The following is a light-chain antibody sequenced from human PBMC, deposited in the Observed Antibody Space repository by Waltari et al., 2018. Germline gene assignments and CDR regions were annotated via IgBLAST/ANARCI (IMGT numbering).Light chain of an antibody. CDR2: SNK. V-gene: IGLV1-44*01. Sequence: QSVLTQPPSASGTPGQRVTISCSGSSSNIGSNTVNWYQQLPGTAPKLLIYSNKQRPSGVPDRFSGSKSGTSASLAISGLQSEDEAEYYCAAWDDSLMGVVFGGGTKLTVL. CDR1: SSNIGSNT. CDR3: AAWDDSLMGVV. J-gene: IGLJ2*01.